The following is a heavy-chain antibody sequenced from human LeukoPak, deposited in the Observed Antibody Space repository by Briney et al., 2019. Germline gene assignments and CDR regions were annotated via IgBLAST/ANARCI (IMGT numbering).Heavy chain of an antibody. V-gene: IGHV1-3*01. D-gene: IGHD6-6*01. CDR3: AREGFYSSSYDY. CDR1: GYTFTTYA. Sequence: ASVKVSCKASGYTFTTYAMHWVRQAPGQRLEWMGWINAGDGDTKYSQKFQGRVTMTRDTSTSTVYMELSSLRSEDTAVYYCAREGFYSSSYDYWGQGTLVTVSS. CDR2: INAGDGDT. J-gene: IGHJ4*02.